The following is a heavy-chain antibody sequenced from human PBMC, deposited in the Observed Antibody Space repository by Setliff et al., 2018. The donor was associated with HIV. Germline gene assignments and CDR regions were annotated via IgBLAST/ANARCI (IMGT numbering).Heavy chain of an antibody. Sequence: ASVKVSCKASGYTFTGHYMRWVRQAPGQGLEWMGGINPNNGASNYAQRFQGRVTMTRDASISTAYMELSRLRSDDTAVYYCAKDHGPPDSNFWIDPLYMDVWGKGTTVTVSS. CDR2: INPNNGAS. CDR3: AKDHGPPDSNFWIDPLYMDV. D-gene: IGHD3-3*01. J-gene: IGHJ6*03. V-gene: IGHV1-2*02. CDR1: GYTFTGHY.